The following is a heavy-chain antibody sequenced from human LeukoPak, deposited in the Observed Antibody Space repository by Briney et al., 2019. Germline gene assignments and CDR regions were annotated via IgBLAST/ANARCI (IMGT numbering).Heavy chain of an antibody. J-gene: IGHJ4*02. V-gene: IGHV3-33*01. Sequence: PGGSLGLSCAASRFTFTDYGMHWVRQPPGKGLEWVALIWYDGSGKYYADSVKGRFTISRDNSKNTLYLQMNSLRAEDTAVYYCARDWCGGGSCYYFDHWGQGTLVTVSS. D-gene: IGHD2-15*01. CDR1: RFTFTDYG. CDR2: IWYDGSGK. CDR3: ARDWCGGGSCYYFDH.